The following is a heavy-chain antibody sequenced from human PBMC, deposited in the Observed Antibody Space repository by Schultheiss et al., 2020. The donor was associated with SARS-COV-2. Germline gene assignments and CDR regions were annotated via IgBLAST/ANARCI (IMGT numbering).Heavy chain of an antibody. CDR1: GFTFSNYG. CDR2: IKQDGSEK. Sequence: GESLKISCAASGFTFSNYGMHWVRQAPGKGLEWVANIKQDGSEKYYVDSVKGRFTISRDNAKNSLYLQMNSLRAEDTAVYYCARDGGIVPAAQYYYYYGMDVWGQGTTVTVSS. J-gene: IGHJ6*02. D-gene: IGHD2-2*01. CDR3: ARDGGIVPAAQYYYYYGMDV. V-gene: IGHV3-7*01.